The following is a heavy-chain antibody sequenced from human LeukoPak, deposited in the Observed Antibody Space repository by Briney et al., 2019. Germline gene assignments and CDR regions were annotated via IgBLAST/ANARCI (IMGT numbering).Heavy chain of an antibody. CDR2: IIPIFGTA. CDR1: GGTFSSYA. D-gene: IGHD1-26*01. Sequence: SVKVSCKASGGTFSSYAISWVRQAPGQGLEWMGGIIPIFGTANYAQKFQGRVTITTDESTSTAYMELSSLRSEDTAVYYCATFSSILSGSYSHYYMDVWGKGTTVTVSS. CDR3: ATFSSILSGSYSHYYMDV. J-gene: IGHJ6*03. V-gene: IGHV1-69*05.